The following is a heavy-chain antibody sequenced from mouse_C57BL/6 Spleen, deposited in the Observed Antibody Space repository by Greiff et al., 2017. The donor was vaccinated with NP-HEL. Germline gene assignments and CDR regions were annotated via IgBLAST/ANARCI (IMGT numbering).Heavy chain of an antibody. V-gene: IGHV1-53*01. CDR2: INPSNGGT. J-gene: IGHJ3*01. CDR1: GYTFTSYW. Sequence: QVQLQQSGTELVKPGASVKLSCKASGYTFTSYWMHWVKQRPGQGLEWIGNINPSNGGTNYNEKFKSKATLTVDKSSSTAYMQLSSLTSEESAVYYCARNYYGSSGPFAYWGQGTLVTVSA. D-gene: IGHD1-1*01. CDR3: ARNYYGSSGPFAY.